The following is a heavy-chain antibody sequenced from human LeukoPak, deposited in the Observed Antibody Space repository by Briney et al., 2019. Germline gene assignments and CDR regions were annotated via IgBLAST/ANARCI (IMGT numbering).Heavy chain of an antibody. V-gene: IGHV3-23*01. CDR3: ARGYYFDS. Sequence: GESLSLSCAASGFTFASYAMSWVRQAPGKGLEWVSGISGSGDNTYYADSVKGRFSMSRDNSKNTLYLRMNSLRAEDTATYYCARGYYFDSWGQGTLVTVSS. CDR1: GFTFASYA. J-gene: IGHJ4*02. CDR2: ISGSGDNT.